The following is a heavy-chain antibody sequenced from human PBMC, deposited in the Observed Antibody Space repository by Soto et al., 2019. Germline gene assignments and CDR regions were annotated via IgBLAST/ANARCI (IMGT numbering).Heavy chain of an antibody. Sequence: LSLTGAVYGGSFSGYYWSWIRQPPGKGLEWIGEINHSGSTNYNPSLKSRVTISVDTSKKQFSLKLSSVTAADTAVYYCARGKSLRYFDWLPNYYYYGMEVWGQGTTVTVSS. CDR3: ARGKSLRYFDWLPNYYYYGMEV. CDR2: INHSGST. V-gene: IGHV4-34*01. D-gene: IGHD3-9*01. CDR1: GGSFSGYY. J-gene: IGHJ6*02.